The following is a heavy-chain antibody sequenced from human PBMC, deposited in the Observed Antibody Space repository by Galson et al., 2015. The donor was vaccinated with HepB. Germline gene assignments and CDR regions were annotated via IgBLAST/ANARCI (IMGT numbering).Heavy chain of an antibody. Sequence: SLRLSCAASGFTFSSYAMHWVRQAPGKGLEWVAVISYDGSNKYYADSVKGRFTISRDNSKNTLYLQMNSLRAEDTAVYYCARVKREWLVELPSDYWGQGTLVTVSS. V-gene: IGHV3-30*04. CDR1: GFTFSSYA. CDR2: ISYDGSNK. CDR3: ARVKREWLVELPSDY. D-gene: IGHD6-19*01. J-gene: IGHJ4*02.